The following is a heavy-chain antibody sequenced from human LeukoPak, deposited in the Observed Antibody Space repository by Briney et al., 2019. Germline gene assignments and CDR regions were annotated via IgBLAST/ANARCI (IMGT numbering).Heavy chain of an antibody. D-gene: IGHD3-22*01. CDR3: ARVPQNYYDSSGRIYYYYGMDV. J-gene: IGHJ6*02. Sequence: SETLSLTCTVSGGSISSYYWSWIRQPPVQELEWIGYIYCSGSTNYNPSLKSRVTISVDTSKNQFSLTLSSVTAADTAVYYCARVPQNYYDSSGRIYYYYGMDVWGQGTTVTVSS. V-gene: IGHV4-59*08. CDR2: IYCSGST. CDR1: GGSISSYY.